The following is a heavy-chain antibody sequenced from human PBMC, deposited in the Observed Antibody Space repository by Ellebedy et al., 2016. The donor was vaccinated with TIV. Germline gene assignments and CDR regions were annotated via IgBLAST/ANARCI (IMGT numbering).Heavy chain of an antibody. V-gene: IGHV3-73*01. CDR1: GFTFGDHY. D-gene: IGHD1-26*01. CDR2: IRSKANNYAT. J-gene: IGHJ6*02. Sequence: PGGSLRLSCSASGFTFGDHYMDWVRQASGKGLEWVGRIRSKANNYATAYAASVKGRFTISRDDSKSTAYLQMNSLKTEDTAVYYCTKIDGGSFLYYYGMDVWGQGTTVTVSS. CDR3: TKIDGGSFLYYYGMDV.